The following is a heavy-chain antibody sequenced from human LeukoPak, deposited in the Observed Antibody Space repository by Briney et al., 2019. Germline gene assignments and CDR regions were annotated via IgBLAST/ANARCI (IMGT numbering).Heavy chain of an antibody. Sequence: ASVKVSCKASGYTFANYGVSWVRQAPGQGLEWMGWISAYNGYTNYAQKFQFRVTMTTDTSTSTAYMELRSLTSDDTAVYYCARDKAVTTELTQYFQHWGQGTLVTVSS. CDR1: GYTFANYG. D-gene: IGHD4-11*01. CDR2: ISAYNGYT. J-gene: IGHJ1*01. CDR3: ARDKAVTTELTQYFQH. V-gene: IGHV1-18*01.